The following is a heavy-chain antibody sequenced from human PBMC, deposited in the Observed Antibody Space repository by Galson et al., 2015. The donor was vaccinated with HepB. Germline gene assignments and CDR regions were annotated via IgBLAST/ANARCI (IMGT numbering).Heavy chain of an antibody. CDR3: ARSDYYGSGDKLGAFDI. D-gene: IGHD3-10*01. V-gene: IGHV1-69*13. Sequence: SVKVSCKASGGTFSSYAISWVRQAPGQGLEWMGGIIPIFGTANYAQKLQGRVTIIADELTSTAYMELSSLRSDDTAVYYCARSDYYGSGDKLGAFDIWGQGTMVTVSS. CDR1: GGTFSSYA. CDR2: IIPIFGTA. J-gene: IGHJ3*02.